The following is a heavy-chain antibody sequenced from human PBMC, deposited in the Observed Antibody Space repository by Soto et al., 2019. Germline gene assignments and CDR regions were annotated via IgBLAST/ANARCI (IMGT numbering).Heavy chain of an antibody. V-gene: IGHV1-18*01. J-gene: IGHJ4*02. CDR3: ASRSGTYPYYFDY. CDR2: ISTYNGNT. Sequence: HVQLVQSGTEVKKPGASVKVSCKVSGYTFTSYGMSWMRQAPGQGLEWMGWISTYNGNTNYAQNLQGRVSMTTDTSTSTAYTELRSLRSDDTAVYYCASRSGTYPYYFDYWGQGSLVTVSS. CDR1: GYTFTSYG. D-gene: IGHD1-26*01.